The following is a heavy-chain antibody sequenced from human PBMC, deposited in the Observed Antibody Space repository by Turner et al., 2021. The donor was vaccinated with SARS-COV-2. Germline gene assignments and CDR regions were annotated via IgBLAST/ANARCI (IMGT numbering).Heavy chain of an antibody. J-gene: IGHJ6*02. V-gene: IGHV1-24*01. Sequence: QVQLVQSGAEVTKPGASVKVSCKVSGYTLIELSMPWVRQAPGKGLEWMGGFDPEDVETIYAQKFQGRVTMTEDTSTDTAYMELSSLRSEDTAVYYCATVFAVAGLSYGMDVWGQGTTGTVSS. CDR2: FDPEDVET. D-gene: IGHD6-19*01. CDR1: GYTLIELS. CDR3: ATVFAVAGLSYGMDV.